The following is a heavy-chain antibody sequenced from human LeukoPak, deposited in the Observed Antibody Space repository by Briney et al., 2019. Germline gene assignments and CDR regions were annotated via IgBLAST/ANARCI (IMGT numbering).Heavy chain of an antibody. D-gene: IGHD3-10*01. Sequence: GSLRLSCAASGFTFSSYSMSWIRQPAGKGLEWIGRIYTSGSTNYNPSLKSRVTISVDTSKNQFSLKLSSVTAADTAVYYCASAVLLWFGEYFDYWGQGTLVTVSS. CDR3: ASAVLLWFGEYFDY. CDR1: GFTFSSYS. V-gene: IGHV4-4*07. CDR2: IYTSGST. J-gene: IGHJ4*02.